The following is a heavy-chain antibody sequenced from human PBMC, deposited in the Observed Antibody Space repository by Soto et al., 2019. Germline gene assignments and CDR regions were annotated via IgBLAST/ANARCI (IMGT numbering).Heavy chain of an antibody. Sequence: PSETLSLTCNVSGGSIYTYYWSWIRLSPGKGLEWIGYIYYSGSTNYNPSLKSRVTISVDTSKNQFSLKLSSVTAADTAVYYCARSIVVVPAAIYEFDYWGQGALVTVSS. J-gene: IGHJ4*02. D-gene: IGHD2-2*02. CDR3: ARSIVVVPAAIYEFDY. CDR1: GGSIYTYY. CDR2: IYYSGST. V-gene: IGHV4-59*01.